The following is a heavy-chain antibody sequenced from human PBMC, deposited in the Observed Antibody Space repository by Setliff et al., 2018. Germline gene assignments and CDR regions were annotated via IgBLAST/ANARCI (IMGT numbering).Heavy chain of an antibody. CDR1: GFNFSSYA. D-gene: IGHD2-21*02. V-gene: IGHV3-21*01. CDR2: ISSRSTYI. Sequence: GGSLRLSCAASGFNFSSYAFNWVRQAPGKGLEWVSSISSRSTYIYYADSLKGRFTISRDNAKNSLYLQMNSLRAEDTAVYYCAKDKDFVVVAAYFDSWGQGTPVTVSS. CDR3: AKDKDFVVVAAYFDS. J-gene: IGHJ4*02.